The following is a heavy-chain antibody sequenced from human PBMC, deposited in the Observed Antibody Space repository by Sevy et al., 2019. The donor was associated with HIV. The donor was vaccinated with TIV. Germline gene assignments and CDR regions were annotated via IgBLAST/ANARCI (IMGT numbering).Heavy chain of an antibody. D-gene: IGHD3-9*01. CDR1: GGSISSGGYY. CDR2: IDCSGST. CDR3: ARGGFPGYPCDY. J-gene: IGHJ4*02. V-gene: IGHV4-31*03. Sequence: SETLSLTCTVSGGSISSGGYYWSWIRQHPGKGLEWIGCIDCSGSTYYNPSLKRRVTISVDTYKNQFSLKLSSVTAADTAVYYCARGGFPGYPCDYWGQGTLVTVSS.